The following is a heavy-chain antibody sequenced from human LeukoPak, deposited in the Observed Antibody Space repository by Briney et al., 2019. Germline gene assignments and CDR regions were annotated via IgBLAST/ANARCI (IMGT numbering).Heavy chain of an antibody. CDR2: IYYSGST. CDR1: GGSISSSSYY. Sequence: PSETLSLTCTVSGGSISSSSYYWGWIRQPPGKGLEWIGSIYYSGSTYYNPSLKSRVTISVDTSKNQFSLKLSPVTAADTAVYYCVRYDSSGYYYNYFDYWGQGTLVTVSS. V-gene: IGHV4-39*01. J-gene: IGHJ4*02. CDR3: VRYDSSGYYYNYFDY. D-gene: IGHD3-22*01.